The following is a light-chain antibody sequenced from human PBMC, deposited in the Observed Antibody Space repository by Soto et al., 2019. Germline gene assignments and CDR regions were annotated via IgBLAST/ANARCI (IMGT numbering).Light chain of an antibody. Sequence: IVLTQSPAPLSVSPGERATLSCRAGQSVNNNLAWYQQKPGQAPRLLIYGAYTRAADIPARFSGDGSGTESTLTISGMKSEDCAVYFCQQYKNWPYTFGQGTKLEI. V-gene: IGKV3-15*01. CDR2: GAY. CDR1: QSVNNN. CDR3: QQYKNWPYT. J-gene: IGKJ2*01.